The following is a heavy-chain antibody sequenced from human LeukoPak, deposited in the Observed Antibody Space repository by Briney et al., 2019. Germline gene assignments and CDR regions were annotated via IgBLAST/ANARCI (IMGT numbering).Heavy chain of an antibody. CDR2: IYYSGST. V-gene: IGHV4-59*01. D-gene: IGHD6-13*01. CDR1: GGSISSYY. Sequence: SETLSLTCTVSGGSISSYYWSWIRQPPGKGLEWLGYIYYSGSTNYNPSLKSRVTVSVDTSKNQFSLKLSSVTAADTAVYYCARASGSWYVGVSFAPWGQGTLVTVSS. J-gene: IGHJ5*02. CDR3: ARASGSWYVGVSFAP.